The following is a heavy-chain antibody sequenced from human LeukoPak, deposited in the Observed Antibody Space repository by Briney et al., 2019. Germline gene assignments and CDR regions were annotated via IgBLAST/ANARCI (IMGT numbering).Heavy chain of an antibody. CDR1: GFTFSSYG. D-gene: IGHD1-14*01. J-gene: IGHJ4*02. Sequence: GASVKVSCKASGFTFSSYGISWVRQAPGQGLEWMGGIIPVFGTANYAQKFQGRVTIAADESTSTAYMELSSLRSEDTAVYYCARSPPEAAQFDYWGQGTLVTVSS. V-gene: IGHV1-69*13. CDR3: ARSPPEAAQFDY. CDR2: IIPVFGTA.